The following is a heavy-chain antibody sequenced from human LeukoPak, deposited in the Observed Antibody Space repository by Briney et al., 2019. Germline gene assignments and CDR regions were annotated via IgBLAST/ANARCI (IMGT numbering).Heavy chain of an antibody. Sequence: GGSLRLSCAASGFTFSSYAMSWVRQAPGKGLEWVSAISGSGGSTCYADSVKGRFTISRDNSKNTLYLQMNSLRAEDTAVYYCADSVDYDTYYFDYWGQGTLVTVSS. CDR3: ADSVDYDTYYFDY. J-gene: IGHJ4*02. V-gene: IGHV3-23*01. D-gene: IGHD3-9*01. CDR1: GFTFSSYA. CDR2: ISGSGGST.